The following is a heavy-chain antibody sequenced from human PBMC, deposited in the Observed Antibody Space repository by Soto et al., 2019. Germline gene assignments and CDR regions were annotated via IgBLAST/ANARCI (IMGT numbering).Heavy chain of an antibody. CDR1: GFTFNTYA. V-gene: IGHV3-23*01. CDR3: ARGGQYSSSPLDY. Sequence: LRLSCAASGFTFNTYAMSWVRQAPGKGLEWVSTISGSGGTTYYADSVNGRFTISRDNSKNTLSLQMNSLRTEDTAIYYCARGGQYSSSPLDYWGQGALVTVSS. D-gene: IGHD6-6*01. J-gene: IGHJ4*02. CDR2: ISGSGGTT.